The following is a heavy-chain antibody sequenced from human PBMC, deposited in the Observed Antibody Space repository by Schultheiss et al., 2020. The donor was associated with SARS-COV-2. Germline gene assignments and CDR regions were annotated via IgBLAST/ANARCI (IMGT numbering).Heavy chain of an antibody. J-gene: IGHJ5*02. CDR1: GGSISSGGYY. D-gene: IGHD2-2*01. CDR3: ARDERVVPAAPWFDP. V-gene: IGHV4-61*10. CDR2: IYYSGST. Sequence: SETLSLTCAVSGGSISSGGYYWSWIRQPAGKGLEWIGYIYYSGSTNYNPSLKSRVTISVDTSKNQFSLKLSSVTAADTAVYYCARDERVVPAAPWFDPWGQGTLVTVSS.